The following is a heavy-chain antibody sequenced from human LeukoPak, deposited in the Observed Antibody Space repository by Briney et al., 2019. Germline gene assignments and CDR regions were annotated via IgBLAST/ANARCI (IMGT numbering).Heavy chain of an antibody. V-gene: IGHV3-23*01. D-gene: IGHD6-13*01. CDR1: GFTLSSYG. Sequence: GGSLRLSCAASGFTLSSYGMSWVRQAPGKGLEWVSAISGSGSSTYYADSVKGRFTISRDNSKNTLYLQMNSLRAEDTAVYYCAKDRERSSSWYWGYYFDYWGQGTLVTVSS. CDR2: ISGSGSST. J-gene: IGHJ4*02. CDR3: AKDRERSSSWYWGYYFDY.